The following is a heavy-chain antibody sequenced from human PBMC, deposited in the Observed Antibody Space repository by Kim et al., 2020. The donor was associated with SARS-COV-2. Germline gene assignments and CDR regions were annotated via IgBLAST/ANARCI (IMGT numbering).Heavy chain of an antibody. D-gene: IGHD5-18*01. V-gene: IGHV3-23*01. Sequence: YADSVKGRFTISRDNSKNTLYLQMNSLRAEDTAVYYCAKEEGYSYGFASYWGQGTLVTVSS. J-gene: IGHJ4*02. CDR3: AKEEGYSYGFASY.